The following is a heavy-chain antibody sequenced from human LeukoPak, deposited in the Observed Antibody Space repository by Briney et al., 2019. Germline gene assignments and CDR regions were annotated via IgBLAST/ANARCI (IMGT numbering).Heavy chain of an antibody. D-gene: IGHD3-10*01. CDR1: GLTFSNYW. Sequence: GGSLRLSCAASGLTFSNYWMSWVRQAPGKGLEWVANMNQDGSEKYSVDSVKGRFTISRDNAKNSLYLQMNSLRAEDTAVYYCARSTRSGSYFEASLGYWGQGTLVTVSS. J-gene: IGHJ4*02. CDR2: MNQDGSEK. V-gene: IGHV3-7*01. CDR3: ARSTRSGSYFEASLGY.